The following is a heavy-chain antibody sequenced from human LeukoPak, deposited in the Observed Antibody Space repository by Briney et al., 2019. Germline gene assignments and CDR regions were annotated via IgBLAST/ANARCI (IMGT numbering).Heavy chain of an antibody. V-gene: IGHV1-18*01. CDR3: ARDPLYCSGGSCYSGIWFDP. J-gene: IGHJ5*02. CDR1: GYAFSSYG. CDR2: ITVYNGNT. D-gene: IGHD2-15*01. Sequence: ASVKVSCKASGYAFSSYGISWVRQAPGQGLEWMGWITVYNGNTKYAHKYQDRVTMTTDTSTSTAYMDLRSLRSDDTAVYYCARDPLYCSGGSCYSGIWFDPWGQGTLVTVSS.